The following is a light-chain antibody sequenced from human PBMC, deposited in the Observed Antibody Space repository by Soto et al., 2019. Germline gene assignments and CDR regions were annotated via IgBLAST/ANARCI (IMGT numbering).Light chain of an antibody. CDR2: YDD. CDR3: AAWDDSLNGRV. J-gene: IGLJ2*01. V-gene: IGLV1-36*01. CDR1: SSNIGNNA. Sequence: QSVLTQPPSVSEAPRQRVTISCSGSSSNIGNNAVNWYQQLPGKAPKLLIYYDDLLPSGVSDRFSGSKSGTSASLAISGLQSEYEADYYCAAWDDSLNGRVFGGGTKLTVL.